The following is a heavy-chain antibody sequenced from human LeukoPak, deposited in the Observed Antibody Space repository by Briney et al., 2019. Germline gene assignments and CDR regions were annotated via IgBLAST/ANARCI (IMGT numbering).Heavy chain of an antibody. CDR3: AIPKFGELFPSYYYMDV. J-gene: IGHJ6*03. CDR1: GGTFSSYA. CDR2: IIPIFGTA. D-gene: IGHD3-10*01. V-gene: IGHV1-69*05. Sequence: SVKVSCKASGGTFSSYAISWVRQAPGQGLEWMGGIIPIFGTANYAQKFQGRVTITTDESTSTAYMELSSLRSEDTAVYYCAIPKFGELFPSYYYMDVWGKGTTVTVS.